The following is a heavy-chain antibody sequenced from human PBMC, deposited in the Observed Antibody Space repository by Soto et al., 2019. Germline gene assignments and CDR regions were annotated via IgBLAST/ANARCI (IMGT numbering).Heavy chain of an antibody. J-gene: IGHJ3*01. D-gene: IGHD2-8*01. CDR1: GFTFINYA. Sequence: EVQLLESGGGLVQPEGSLRLSCAASGFTFINYAMIWVRQAPGKGLEWVSTISGGGDGTYYADSVKGHFTISRDNSKNTLYLQMNSLRAEDTAIYYCAKKGLGSLKTFCSNSDCHYAFDLWGQGTVVTVSS. CDR2: ISGGGDGT. V-gene: IGHV3-23*01. CDR3: AKKGLGSLKTFCSNSDCHYAFDL.